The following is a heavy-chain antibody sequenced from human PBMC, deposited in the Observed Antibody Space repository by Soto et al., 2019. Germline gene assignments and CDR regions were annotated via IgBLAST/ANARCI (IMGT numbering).Heavy chain of an antibody. CDR1: GGSISSGGYS. Sequence: QLQLQESGSGLVKPSQTLSLTCAVSGGSISSGGYSWSWIRQPPGKGLEWMGYSYHSRSTYYNPPLQSRGTISEVRTKNQFSLKLSSVTAAATAVYYCARVRDRWGHGTLVTVSS. CDR2: SYHSRST. V-gene: IGHV4-30-2*01. CDR3: ARVRDR. J-gene: IGHJ5*02. D-gene: IGHD1-1*01.